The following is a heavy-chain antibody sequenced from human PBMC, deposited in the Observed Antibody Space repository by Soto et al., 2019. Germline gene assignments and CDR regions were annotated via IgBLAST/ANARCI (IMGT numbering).Heavy chain of an antibody. CDR3: ARVYDFWSGYPSNYFDY. CDR1: GYTFTSYG. Sequence: QVQLVQSGAEVKKPGASVKVSCKASGYTFTSYGISWVRQAPGQGLEWMGWISAYNGNTNYAQKLQGRVTMTTDTSTSTAYMELRSLRADDTAVYYCARVYDFWSGYPSNYFDYWGQGTLVTVSS. J-gene: IGHJ4*02. CDR2: ISAYNGNT. D-gene: IGHD3-3*01. V-gene: IGHV1-18*01.